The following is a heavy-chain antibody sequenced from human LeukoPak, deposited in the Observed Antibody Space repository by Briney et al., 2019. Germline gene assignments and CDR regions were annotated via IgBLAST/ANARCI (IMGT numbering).Heavy chain of an antibody. Sequence: GSLRLSCAASGFTFSSYGMHWVRQAPGKGLEWVAFIRYDGSNKYYADSVKGRFTISRDNSKNTLYLQMNSLRAEDTAVYYCAKDSITIFGVVIQHYFDHWGQGTLVTVSS. V-gene: IGHV3-30*02. D-gene: IGHD3-3*01. J-gene: IGHJ4*02. CDR3: AKDSITIFGVVIQHYFDH. CDR1: GFTFSSYG. CDR2: IRYDGSNK.